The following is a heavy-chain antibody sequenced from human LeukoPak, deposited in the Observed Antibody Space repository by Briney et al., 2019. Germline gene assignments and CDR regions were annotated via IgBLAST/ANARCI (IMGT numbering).Heavy chain of an antibody. V-gene: IGHV4-30-4*08. J-gene: IGHJ4*02. CDR3: ARDGSNYAALDY. CDR2: IYYSGST. D-gene: IGHD4-11*01. CDR1: GGSISSGDYY. Sequence: SETLSLTCTVSGGSISSGDYYWSWIRQPPGKGLEWIGYIYYSGSTYYNPSLKSRVTISVDTSKNQFSLKRSSVTAADTAVYYCARDGSNYAALDYWGQGTLVTVSS.